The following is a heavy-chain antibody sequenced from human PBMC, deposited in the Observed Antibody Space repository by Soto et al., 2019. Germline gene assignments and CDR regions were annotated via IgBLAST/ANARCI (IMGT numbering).Heavy chain of an antibody. D-gene: IGHD7-27*01. J-gene: IGHJ5*02. Sequence: SSETLSLTCTVSGGSVSSYYWSWIQQPAGKGLEWIGRFYTSGNTNYNPSLKSRVTMSLDTSKNQFSLKLSSVTAADTAVYFCASDSTGWFDPWGQGTLVTVSS. V-gene: IGHV4-4*07. CDR1: GGSVSSYY. CDR2: FYTSGNT. CDR3: ASDSTGWFDP.